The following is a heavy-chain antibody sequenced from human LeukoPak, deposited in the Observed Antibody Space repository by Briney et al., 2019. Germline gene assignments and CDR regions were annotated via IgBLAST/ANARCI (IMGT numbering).Heavy chain of an antibody. D-gene: IGHD2/OR15-2a*01. J-gene: IGHJ6*03. Sequence: KASETLSLTCNVSGESISSHYWSWTRQSPGKGLEWIGYITNSGTTKFNPSLKSRVTISRDTSKNQISLRLSSVTAADTAVFFCARFVVLRGPMEYYYYYMDVWGRGTTVIVSS. CDR2: ITNSGTT. CDR1: GESISSHY. V-gene: IGHV4-59*11. CDR3: ARFVVLRGPMEYYYYYMDV.